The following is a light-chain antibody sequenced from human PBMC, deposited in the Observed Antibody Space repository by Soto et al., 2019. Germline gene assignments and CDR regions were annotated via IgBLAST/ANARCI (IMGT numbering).Light chain of an antibody. Sequence: EIVMTQSPATLSVSPGEGATLSCRASQSVGSTLAWYQQRPGQAPRVLIYGASTRATGIPARFSGSGSGTELTLTISSLQSEDFAVYYCQHYSNWFWTFGQGTKVEIK. CDR3: QHYSNWFWT. J-gene: IGKJ1*01. V-gene: IGKV3-15*01. CDR2: GAS. CDR1: QSVGST.